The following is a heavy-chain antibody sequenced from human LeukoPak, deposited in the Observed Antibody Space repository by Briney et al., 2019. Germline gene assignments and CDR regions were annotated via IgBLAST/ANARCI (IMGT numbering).Heavy chain of an antibody. CDR1: GYTFTGYC. V-gene: IGHV1-2*02. Sequence: ASVKVSCKASGYTFTGYCMHWVRQAPGQGLEWMGWINPNSGGANYAQKFQGRVTMTRDTSISTAYMELSRLRSDDTAVYYCATIAVAGTGYWGQGTLVTVSS. D-gene: IGHD6-19*01. CDR2: INPNSGGA. J-gene: IGHJ4*02. CDR3: ATIAVAGTGY.